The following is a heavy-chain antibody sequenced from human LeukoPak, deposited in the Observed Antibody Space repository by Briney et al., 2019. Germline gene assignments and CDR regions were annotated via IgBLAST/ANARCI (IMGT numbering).Heavy chain of an antibody. Sequence: SETLSLTCSVSGYSVSSSDYYWGWIRQSPGTGLEWIGDVFNNGKTNYNPSLRSRVTISIDTSRNQFSLRLTSVTAADTAVYYCARIFDSWGQGTLVTVSS. CDR3: ARIFDS. V-gene: IGHV4-39*07. CDR1: GYSVSSSDYY. J-gene: IGHJ4*02. CDR2: VFNNGKT.